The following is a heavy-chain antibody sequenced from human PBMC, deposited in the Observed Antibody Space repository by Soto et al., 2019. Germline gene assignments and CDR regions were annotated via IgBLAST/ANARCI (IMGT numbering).Heavy chain of an antibody. CDR1: GFTFVDYA. Sequence: EAQLVESGGGLVQPGRSLRLSCAASGFTFVDYAMHWVRQAPGQGLEWVSGISWDGGYKGYADSVKGRFTISRDNAKKSLYLQMNSLRAEDTALYYCVKDGLTSVFGLVHDGSDIWGHGTMVTVSS. V-gene: IGHV3-9*01. CDR3: VKDGLTSVFGLVHDGSDI. CDR2: ISWDGGYK. J-gene: IGHJ3*02. D-gene: IGHD3-3*01.